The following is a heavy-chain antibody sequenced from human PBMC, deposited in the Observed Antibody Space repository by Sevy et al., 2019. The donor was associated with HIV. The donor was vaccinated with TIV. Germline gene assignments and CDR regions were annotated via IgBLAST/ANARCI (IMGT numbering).Heavy chain of an antibody. CDR3: AKDRKVLLVVYAIPFDVFDI. Sequence: GESLKISCAASGFTFSNHAMHWVRQAPGKGLEWVAFIRYDGSNEYYADSVKGRFTISRDNSKNTLYLQMNSLRPEDTAVYYCAKDRKVLLVVYAIPFDVFDIWGQWTMVTVSS. J-gene: IGHJ3*02. CDR2: IRYDGSNE. V-gene: IGHV3-30*02. CDR1: GFTFSNHA. D-gene: IGHD2-8*02.